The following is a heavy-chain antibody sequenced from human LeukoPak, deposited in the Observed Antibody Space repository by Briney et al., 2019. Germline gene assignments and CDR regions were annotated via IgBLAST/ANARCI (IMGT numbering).Heavy chain of an antibody. CDR3: ARRGYSYAPGAFDT. D-gene: IGHD5-18*01. V-gene: IGHV5-51*01. CDR2: IYPGDSDT. J-gene: IGHJ3*02. CDR1: GYTFTTYW. Sequence: GESLKTSCKGSGYTFTTYWIAWVRQMPGKGLECMGIIYPGDSDTRYSPSFQGQVTISADKSINTAYLQWSSLQASDTAIYYCARRGYSYAPGAFDTWGQGTMVTVSS.